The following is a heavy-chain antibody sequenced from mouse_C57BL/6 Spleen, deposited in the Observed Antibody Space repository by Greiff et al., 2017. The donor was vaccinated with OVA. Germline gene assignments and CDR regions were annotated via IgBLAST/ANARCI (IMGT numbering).Heavy chain of an antibody. J-gene: IGHJ3*01. V-gene: IGHV1-26*01. CDR3: ARSDGPWLAY. CDR1: GYTFTDYY. CDR2: INPNNGGT. D-gene: IGHD2-3*01. Sequence: VQLQQSGPELVKPGASVKISCKASGYTFTDYYMNWVKQSHGKSLEWIGDINPNNGGTSYNQKFKGKATLTVDKSSSTAYMELRSLTSEDSEVYDGARSDGPWLAYWGQGTLVTVSA.